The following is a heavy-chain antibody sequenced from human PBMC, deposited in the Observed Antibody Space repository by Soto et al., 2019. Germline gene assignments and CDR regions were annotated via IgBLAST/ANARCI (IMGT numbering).Heavy chain of an antibody. D-gene: IGHD3-3*01. V-gene: IGHV3-33*01. J-gene: IGHJ4*02. CDR1: GFTFSSYG. CDR3: ARDLTYYDFWSGYYGFDY. Sequence: GGSLRLSCAASGFTFSSYGMHWVRQAPGKGLEWVAVIWYDGSNKYYADSVKGRFTISRDNSKNTLYLQMNSLRAEDTAVYYRARDLTYYDFWSGYYGFDYWGQGTLVTVSS. CDR2: IWYDGSNK.